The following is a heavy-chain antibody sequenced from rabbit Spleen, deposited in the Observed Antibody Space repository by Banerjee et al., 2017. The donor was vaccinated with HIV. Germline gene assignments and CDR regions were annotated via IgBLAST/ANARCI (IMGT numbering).Heavy chain of an antibody. Sequence: QSVEESGGRLVTPGTPLTLTCTASGFSLNNYDMTWVRQAPGEGLEWIGIINSDTTAYATWAKGRFTISRTSTTVDLKITSPTTEDSATYFCARVFLGNYYGMDLWGPGTLVTVS. J-gene: IGHJ6*01. CDR2: INSDTT. V-gene: IGHV1S69*01. CDR1: GFSLNNYD. D-gene: IGHD4-2*01. CDR3: ARVFLGNYYGMDL.